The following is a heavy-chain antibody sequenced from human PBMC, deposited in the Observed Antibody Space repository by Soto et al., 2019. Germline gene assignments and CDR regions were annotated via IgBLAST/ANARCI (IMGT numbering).Heavy chain of an antibody. J-gene: IGHJ4*02. CDR2: INAGNANT. D-gene: IGHD2-21*02. CDR1: GYTFTSYS. Sequence: ASLKVSCKASGYTFTSYSMHWVRQAPGQRLEWMGWINAGNANTKNSQKFQGRVTITRDTSASTAYMELSILTSEDTAVYYCARGGGIVVLTAPYDHWGQGTLVTVSS. CDR3: ARGGGIVVLTAPYDH. V-gene: IGHV1-3*01.